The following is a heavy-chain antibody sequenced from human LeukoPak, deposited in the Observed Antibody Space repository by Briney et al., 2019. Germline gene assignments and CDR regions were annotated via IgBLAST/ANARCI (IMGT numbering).Heavy chain of an antibody. V-gene: IGHV5-51*01. D-gene: IGHD1-7*01. Sequence: GESLKISCKGSGYSFTSYWIGWVRQMPGKGLEWMGIIYPGDSDTRYSPSFQGQVTISADKSINTAYLQWSSLKASDTAMYYCARLFPYRQKLELGYFDYWGQGTLVTVSS. J-gene: IGHJ4*02. CDR3: ARLFPYRQKLELGYFDY. CDR2: IYPGDSDT. CDR1: GYSFTSYW.